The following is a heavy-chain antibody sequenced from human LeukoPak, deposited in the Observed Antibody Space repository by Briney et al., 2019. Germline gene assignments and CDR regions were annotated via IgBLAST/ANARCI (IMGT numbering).Heavy chain of an antibody. CDR3: AREPTNGAFDI. J-gene: IGHJ3*02. CDR1: GGSISSGDYY. D-gene: IGHD1-1*01. V-gene: IGHV4-30-4*08. Sequence: SETLSLTCTVSGGSISSGDYYWSWIRQPPGKGLEWIGYIYYSGSTYYNPSLKSRVTISVDTSKNQFSLKLSSVTAADTAVYYCAREPTNGAFDIWGQGTMVTVSS. CDR2: IYYSGST.